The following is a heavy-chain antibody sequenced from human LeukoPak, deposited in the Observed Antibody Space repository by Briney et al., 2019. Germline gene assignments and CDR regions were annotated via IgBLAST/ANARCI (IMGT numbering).Heavy chain of an antibody. J-gene: IGHJ4*02. D-gene: IGHD2-15*01. CDR3: ASETYCSGGSCSKGFDY. CDR2: IYYSGST. V-gene: IGHV4-59*07. Sequence: SDTLSLTCTVSGCSISSYYWSWIRQPPGQGLEWIGYIYYSGSTNYYPSLKSRVTISVDPSKNQFSLKLSSVTAADTAVYYCASETYCSGGSCSKGFDYWGQGTLVTVSS. CDR1: GCSISSYY.